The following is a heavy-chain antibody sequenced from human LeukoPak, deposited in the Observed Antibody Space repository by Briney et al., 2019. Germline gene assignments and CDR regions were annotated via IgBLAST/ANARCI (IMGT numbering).Heavy chain of an antibody. D-gene: IGHD1-26*01. Sequence: PGGSLRLSCAASGFTFSSYAMSWVRQAPGKGLEWVAVISYDGSNKYYADSVKGRFTISRDNSKNTLYLQMNSLRAEDTAVYYCAKDTSGSYRGWYYFDYWGQGTLVTVSS. V-gene: IGHV3-30*18. CDR2: ISYDGSNK. CDR3: AKDTSGSYRGWYYFDY. CDR1: GFTFSSYA. J-gene: IGHJ4*02.